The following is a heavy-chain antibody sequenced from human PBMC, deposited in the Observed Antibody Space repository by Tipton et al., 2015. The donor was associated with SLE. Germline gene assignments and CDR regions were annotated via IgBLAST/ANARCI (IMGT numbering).Heavy chain of an antibody. V-gene: IGHV4-61*08. D-gene: IGHD3-16*01. Sequence: TLSLTCTVSGGSIGSGVYYWSWIRQHPGKGLEWIGYIYYSGSTNYNPSLQSRVTISVDTSKNQFSLKLSSVTAADTAVYYCAREGAEGFDPWGQGTLVTVSS. J-gene: IGHJ5*02. CDR3: AREGAEGFDP. CDR1: GGSIGSGVYY. CDR2: IYYSGST.